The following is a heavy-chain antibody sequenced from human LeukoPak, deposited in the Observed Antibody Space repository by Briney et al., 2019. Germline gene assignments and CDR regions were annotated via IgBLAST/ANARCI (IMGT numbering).Heavy chain of an antibody. CDR1: GYTFTSYA. J-gene: IGHJ5*02. CDR3: ARAAPGDCSGGSCYSEYNWFDP. V-gene: IGHV1-3*01. Sequence: ASVKVSCKASGYTFTSYAMHWVRQAPGQRLEWMGWINAGNGHTKYSRKFQGRVTITRDTSASTAYMELSSLRSEDTAVYYCARAAPGDCSGGSCYSEYNWFDPWGQGTLVTVSS. D-gene: IGHD2-15*01. CDR2: INAGNGHT.